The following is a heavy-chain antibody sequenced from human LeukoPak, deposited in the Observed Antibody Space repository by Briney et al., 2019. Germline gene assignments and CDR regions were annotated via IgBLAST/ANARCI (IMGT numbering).Heavy chain of an antibody. V-gene: IGHV1-18*01. Sequence: ASVKVSXKASGYTFTSYGISWVRQAPGQGLEWIGWISAYNGNTNYAQKLQGRVTMTTDTSTSTAYMELRSLRSDDTAVYYCARDYGGNPWDFLDYWGQGTLVTVSS. CDR3: ARDYGGNPWDFLDY. D-gene: IGHD4-23*01. CDR1: GYTFTSYG. J-gene: IGHJ4*02. CDR2: ISAYNGNT.